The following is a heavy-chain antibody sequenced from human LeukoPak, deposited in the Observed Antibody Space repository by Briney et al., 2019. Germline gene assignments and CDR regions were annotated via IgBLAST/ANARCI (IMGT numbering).Heavy chain of an antibody. J-gene: IGHJ4*02. CDR3: ARGRYLTTRGGAAAGFLDY. V-gene: IGHV4-59*01. D-gene: IGHD6-13*01. Sequence: PSETLSLTCAVSGGSISRYYWSWIRQPPGKGLEWIGYIYYSENINYNPSLKSRVTISMDMSKNQFSLRLSSVTAADTAVYYCARGRYLTTRGGAAAGFLDYWGQGSLVTVST. CDR2: IYYSENI. CDR1: GGSISRYY.